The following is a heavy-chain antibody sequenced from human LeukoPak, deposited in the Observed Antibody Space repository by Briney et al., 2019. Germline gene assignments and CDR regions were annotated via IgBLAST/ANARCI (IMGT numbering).Heavy chain of an antibody. CDR1: GGSFSGYY. Sequence: KPSETLSLTCAVYGGSFSGYYWSWIRQPPGKGLEWIGEINHSGSTNYNPSLKSRVTISVDTSKNQFSLKLSSVTAADTAVYYCARGPLGDIVVVPAASWFGPWGQGTLVTVSS. CDR2: INHSGST. J-gene: IGHJ5*02. CDR3: ARGPLGDIVVVPAASWFGP. V-gene: IGHV4-34*01. D-gene: IGHD2-2*01.